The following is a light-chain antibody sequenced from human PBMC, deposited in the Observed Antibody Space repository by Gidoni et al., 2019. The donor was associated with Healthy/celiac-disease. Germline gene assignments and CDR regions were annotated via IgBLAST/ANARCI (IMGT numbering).Light chain of an antibody. J-gene: IGKJ2*02. CDR1: QSISSY. V-gene: IGKV1-39*01. CDR2: AAS. CDR3: QQSYSTPGT. Sequence: DIQMTQSPSSLSASVGDRVTITCRASQSISSYLNWYQEKPGKAPKLLIYAASNLQSGVPSRFSGSGSGTDFTLTISSLQPEDFATYYCQQSYSTPGTFXQXTKLEIK.